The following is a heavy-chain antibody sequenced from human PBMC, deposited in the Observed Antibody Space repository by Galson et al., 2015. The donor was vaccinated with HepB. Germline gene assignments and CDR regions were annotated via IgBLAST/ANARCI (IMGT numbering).Heavy chain of an antibody. CDR2: INTNTGEP. V-gene: IGHV7-4-1*02. D-gene: IGHD1-20*01. CDR1: GYTFTNYA. CDR3: ARVTSTHNFGRSRYSFYYYGMDV. J-gene: IGHJ6*02. Sequence: SVKVSCKASGYTFTNYATNWVRQAPGQGLEWMGWINTNTGEPTYAQAFTGRFVFSLDTSVTTAHLQISSLKPEDTAVYYCARVTSTHNFGRSRYSFYYYGMDVWGQGTTVTVPS.